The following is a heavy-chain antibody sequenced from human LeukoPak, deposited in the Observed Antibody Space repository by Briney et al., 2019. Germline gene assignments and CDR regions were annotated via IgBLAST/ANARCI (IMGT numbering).Heavy chain of an antibody. Sequence: SQTLSLTCAISGDSVSSINGAWNWIRQSPSRGLEWLGRTYFRSRWYNEFAESLNGRMTIDPDSSKNQYSLQLTSVTPEDTAVYYCARDLGNTGWYTFDYWGQGTLVTVSS. CDR1: GDSVSSINGA. V-gene: IGHV6-1*01. D-gene: IGHD6-19*01. CDR3: ARDLGNTGWYTFDY. J-gene: IGHJ4*02. CDR2: TYFRSRWYN.